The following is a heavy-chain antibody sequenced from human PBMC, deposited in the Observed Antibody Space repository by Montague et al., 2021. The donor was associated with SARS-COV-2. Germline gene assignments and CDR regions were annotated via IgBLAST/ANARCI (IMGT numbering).Heavy chain of an antibody. CDR3: ARVLYSRSYYGAFDY. Sequence: SVKVSCKASGYTFTEYYIHWVRLAPGQGLEWVARINPNNGATNYARKFQGRVTVTRDTSISTTYLDLNRLTSDDTAVYYCARVLYSRSYYGAFDYWGRGTLVTVSS. CDR1: GYTFTEYY. CDR2: INPNNGAT. V-gene: IGHV1-2*06. D-gene: IGHD1-26*01. J-gene: IGHJ4*02.